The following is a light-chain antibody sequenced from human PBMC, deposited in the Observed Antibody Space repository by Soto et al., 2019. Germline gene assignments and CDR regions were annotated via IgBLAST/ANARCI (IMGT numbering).Light chain of an antibody. CDR2: GAS. CDR1: QNVGSN. J-gene: IGKJ5*01. CDR3: QQYNNWPIT. Sequence: EIVMTQSPATLSVSPGERATLSCRASQNVGSNLAWYQQKPGRAPRLLIYGASTRATGIPARFSGSGSVTDFTLTISSLQSEDFAVYYCQQYNNWPITFGQGTRLEIK. V-gene: IGKV3D-15*01.